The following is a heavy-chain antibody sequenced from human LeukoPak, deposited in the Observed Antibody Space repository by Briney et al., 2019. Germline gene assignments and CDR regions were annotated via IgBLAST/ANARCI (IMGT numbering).Heavy chain of an antibody. CDR2: IIPIFGTA. V-gene: IGHV1-69*06. D-gene: IGHD6-19*01. J-gene: IGHJ4*02. CDR1: GGTFSSYA. CDR3: AREAVAGTYSFDY. Sequence: ASVKVSCKASGGTFSSYAIIWVRQAPGQGLEWMGGIIPIFGTADYAQKFQGRITITADKSTSTAYMGLSSLRSEDTAVYYCAREAVAGTYSFDYWGQGTLVTVSS.